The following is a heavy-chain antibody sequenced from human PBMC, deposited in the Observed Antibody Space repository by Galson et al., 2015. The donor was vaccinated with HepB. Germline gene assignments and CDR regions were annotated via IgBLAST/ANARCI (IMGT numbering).Heavy chain of an antibody. V-gene: IGHV3-33*08. J-gene: IGHJ4*02. Sequence: SLRLSCAASGFTFSSCCMNWVRQAPVKGLEWVALIWSDGTYKNHRDSVKGRFTISRDNSKNTLYLQMNSLRNEETAGYYCGRGCLRAVAVTKGDYWGQGTLVIVSS. CDR1: GFTFSSCC. CDR3: GRGCLRAVAVTKGDY. CDR2: IWSDGTYK. D-gene: IGHD6-19*01.